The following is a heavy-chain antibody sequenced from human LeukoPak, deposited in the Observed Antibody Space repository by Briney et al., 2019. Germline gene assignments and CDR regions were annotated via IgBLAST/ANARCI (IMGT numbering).Heavy chain of an antibody. J-gene: IGHJ4*02. V-gene: IGHV4-34*09. Sequence: SETLSLTCAVYGGSFSGYYWSWIRQPPGKGLEWIGEINHSGSTNYNPSLKSRVTISADTSKNQFSLKLSSVTAADTAVYYCARVYGDSGTPYFDYWGQGTLVTVSS. CDR1: GGSFSGYY. D-gene: IGHD4-17*01. CDR3: ARVYGDSGTPYFDY. CDR2: INHSGST.